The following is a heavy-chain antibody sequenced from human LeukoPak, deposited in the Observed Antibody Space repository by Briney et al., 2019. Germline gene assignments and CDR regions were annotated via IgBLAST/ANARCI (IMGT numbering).Heavy chain of an antibody. J-gene: IGHJ4*02. CDR1: GFTFSSYS. CDR3: ARDWEHARYN. D-gene: IGHD1/OR15-1a*01. Sequence: GSLRLSCAASGFTFSSYSMNWVRQAPGKGLEWVSYISSSSSTIYYADSVKGRFTISRDNAKNSVHLLMSSLRVEDTAVYYCARDWEHARYNWGQGTLVIVSP. V-gene: IGHV3-48*04. CDR2: ISSSSSTI.